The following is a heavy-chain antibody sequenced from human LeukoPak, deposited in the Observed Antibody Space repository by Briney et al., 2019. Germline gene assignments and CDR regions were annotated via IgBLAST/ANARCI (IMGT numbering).Heavy chain of an antibody. CDR1: TFTFSTYW. D-gene: IGHD3-10*01. J-gene: IGHJ4*02. V-gene: IGHV3-74*01. Sequence: PGGSLRLSCEASTFTFSTYWMHWVRQAPGKGLVWVSYINGDGSTTNYADSVKGRLTISRDNAKNTLYLQMNSLRAEDTAVYYCATGSGSYHDSWGLGTLVTVSS. CDR3: ATGSGSYHDS. CDR2: INGDGSTT.